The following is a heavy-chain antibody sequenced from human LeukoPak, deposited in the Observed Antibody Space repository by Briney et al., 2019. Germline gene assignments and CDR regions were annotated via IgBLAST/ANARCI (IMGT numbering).Heavy chain of an antibody. D-gene: IGHD6-6*01. CDR3: AKVGGIAARPKVCYFDY. J-gene: IGHJ4*02. CDR1: GFTFSSYA. Sequence: HPGGSLRLSCAASGFTFSSYAMSWVRQAPGKGLEWVSAISGSGGSTYYADSVKGRFTISRDNSKNTLYLQMNSLRAEDTAVYYCAKVGGIAARPKVCYFDYWGQGTLVTVSS. CDR2: ISGSGGST. V-gene: IGHV3-23*01.